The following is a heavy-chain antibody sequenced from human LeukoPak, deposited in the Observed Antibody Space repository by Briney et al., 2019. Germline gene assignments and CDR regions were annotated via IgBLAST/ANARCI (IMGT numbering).Heavy chain of an antibody. J-gene: IGHJ4*02. CDR2: IYPGDSDT. Sequence: GESLKISCKGSGYSFTSYWIGWVRQMPGKGLEWMGIIYPGDSDTRYSPSFQGQVTISADKSISTAYLQWSSLKASDTAMYYCARMGIVVVSAALSDYWGQGTLATVSS. CDR3: ARMGIVVVSAALSDY. D-gene: IGHD2-2*03. V-gene: IGHV5-51*01. CDR1: GYSFTSYW.